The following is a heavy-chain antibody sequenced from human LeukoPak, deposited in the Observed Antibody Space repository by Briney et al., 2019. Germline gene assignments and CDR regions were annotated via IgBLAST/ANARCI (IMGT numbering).Heavy chain of an antibody. CDR1: GGSISSYY. J-gene: IGHJ6*03. D-gene: IGHD2-2*01. Sequence: SETLSLTCTVSGGSISSYYWSWIRQPPGKGLEWIGYIYYSGSTNYNPSLKSRVTISVDTSKNQFSLKLSSVTAADTAVYYCARQCSSLYYYYYYYMDVWGKGTTVTVSS. CDR3: ARQCSSLYYYYYYYMDV. V-gene: IGHV4-59*08. CDR2: IYYSGST.